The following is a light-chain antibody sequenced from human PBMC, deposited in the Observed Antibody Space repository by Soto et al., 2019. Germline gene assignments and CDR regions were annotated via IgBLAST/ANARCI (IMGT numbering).Light chain of an antibody. V-gene: IGKV1-39*01. CDR2: AAS. CDR3: QQSYSTLYT. Sequence: DIQMTQSPSSLSASVGDRVTITCRASQSISSYLNWYQQKPGKAPKLLIYAASSLQSGVPSRFSGSGSGTDFTLTISSLQPEDXXTYYCQQSYSTLYTFGQGTKLEIK. J-gene: IGKJ2*01. CDR1: QSISSY.